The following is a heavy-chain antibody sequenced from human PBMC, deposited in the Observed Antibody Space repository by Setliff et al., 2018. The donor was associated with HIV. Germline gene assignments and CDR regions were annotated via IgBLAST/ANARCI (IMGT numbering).Heavy chain of an antibody. Sequence: PGGFLRLSCAASGFSFSSYWMIWVRQAPGKGLEWVASINEDGSKRYFVDSVKGRFTISRDNAKNSLYLQMNSLRAEDTAVYYCARDRGWEIQYGFDYWGQGTLVTVSS. CDR1: GFSFSSYW. CDR2: INEDGSKR. CDR3: ARDRGWEIQYGFDY. J-gene: IGHJ4*02. V-gene: IGHV3-7*03. D-gene: IGHD1-26*01.